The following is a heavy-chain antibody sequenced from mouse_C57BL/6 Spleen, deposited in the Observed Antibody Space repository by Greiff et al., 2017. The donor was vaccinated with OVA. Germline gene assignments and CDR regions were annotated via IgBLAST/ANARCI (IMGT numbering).Heavy chain of an antibody. CDR2: IGPSDSET. CDR1: GYTFTSYW. D-gene: IGHD2-4*01. CDR3: ARRRDDYGYYAMDY. Sequence: QVQLQQPGAELVRPGSSVKLSCKASGYTFTSYWMHWVKQRPIQGLEWIGNIGPSDSETHYNQKFKDKATLTVDKSSSTAYMQLSSLTSEDSAVYYCARRRDDYGYYAMDYWGQGTSVTVSS. V-gene: IGHV1-52*01. J-gene: IGHJ4*01.